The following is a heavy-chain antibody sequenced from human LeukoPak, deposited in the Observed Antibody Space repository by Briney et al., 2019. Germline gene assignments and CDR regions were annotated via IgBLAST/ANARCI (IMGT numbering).Heavy chain of an antibody. CDR2: IIPIFGTA. Sequence: SVKVSCKASGGTFSSYAISWVRQAPGQGLEWMGGIIPIFGTANYAQKFQGRVTITTDESTSTAYMELSSLRSEDTAVYYCARDLTLAARPRTSYYGSGSRDAFDIWGQGTMVTVSS. D-gene: IGHD3-10*01. V-gene: IGHV1-69*05. CDR3: ARDLTLAARPRTSYYGSGSRDAFDI. J-gene: IGHJ3*02. CDR1: GGTFSSYA.